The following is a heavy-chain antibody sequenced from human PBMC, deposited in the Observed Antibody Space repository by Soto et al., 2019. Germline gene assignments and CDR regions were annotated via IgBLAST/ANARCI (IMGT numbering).Heavy chain of an antibody. CDR3: AKDVRMAFDFWTAYPPGYDF. CDR2: LSGGGGRT. CDR1: GFTFSSYA. V-gene: IGHV3-23*01. D-gene: IGHD3-3*01. Sequence: EVQVLESGGGLVQPGGSLRLSCAASGFTFSSYAMDWVRQAPGKGLEWVSGLSGGGGRTYYADSVKGRFTISRDNAKNTLYLDMNSLRAEDTAIYYCAKDVRMAFDFWTAYPPGYDFWGQGTLVTVSS. J-gene: IGHJ4*02.